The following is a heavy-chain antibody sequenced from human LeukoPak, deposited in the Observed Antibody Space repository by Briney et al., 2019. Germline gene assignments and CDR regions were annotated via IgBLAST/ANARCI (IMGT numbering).Heavy chain of an antibody. CDR1: GFTFTTYG. V-gene: IGHV1-18*01. D-gene: IGHD6-6*01. Sequence: ASVKVSCKASGFTFTTYGISWVRQAPGQGLEWMGWISAYNGNTNYAQKLQGRVTMTTDTSTSTAYMELRSLRSDDTAVYYCARDKYSSSPRLSQNHSPITDYWGQGTLVTVSS. CDR2: ISAYNGNT. J-gene: IGHJ4*02. CDR3: ARDKYSSSPRLSQNHSPITDY.